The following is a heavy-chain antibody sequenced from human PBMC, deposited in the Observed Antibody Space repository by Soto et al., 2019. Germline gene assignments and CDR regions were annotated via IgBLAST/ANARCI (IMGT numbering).Heavy chain of an antibody. CDR3: ARDRHVVVVAAIGY. D-gene: IGHD2-15*01. Sequence: EVQLVESGGGLVKPGGSLRLSCAASGFTFSSYSINWVRQAPGKGLEWVSSISSSSSYIYYADSVKGRFTISRDNAKNSLYLQMNSLRAEDTAVYYCARDRHVVVVAAIGYWGQGTLVTVSS. CDR2: ISSSSSYI. CDR1: GFTFSSYS. J-gene: IGHJ4*02. V-gene: IGHV3-21*01.